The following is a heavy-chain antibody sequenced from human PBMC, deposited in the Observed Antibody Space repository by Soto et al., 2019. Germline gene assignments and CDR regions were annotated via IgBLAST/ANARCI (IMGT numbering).Heavy chain of an antibody. Sequence: QVQLVQSGAEVKKPGDSVKVSCTASGYTFTSYGISWVRQAPGQGLEWMGWISTYNGNTNYTQKFQGRVTTPTDTSTSTVYMELRSLRSDDTAVYYCARDAWGEEFWGRGTLVTVSS. V-gene: IGHV1-18*01. D-gene: IGHD3-16*01. J-gene: IGHJ2*01. CDR2: ISTYNGNT. CDR1: GYTFTSYG. CDR3: ARDAWGEEF.